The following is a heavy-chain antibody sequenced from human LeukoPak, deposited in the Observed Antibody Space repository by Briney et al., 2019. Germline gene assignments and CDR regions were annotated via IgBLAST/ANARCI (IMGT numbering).Heavy chain of an antibody. Sequence: PGGSLRLSCATSQFNFNKFGMSWVRQAPGKGLEWVSSISGNGGSTQYADSVKGRFTISRDNSKNTLYLQMNSLRAEDTAVYYCARDNPPPYGSGPSGYFQHWGQGTLVTVSS. CDR3: ARDNPPPYGSGPSGYFQH. CDR1: QFNFNKFG. J-gene: IGHJ1*01. CDR2: ISGNGGST. D-gene: IGHD3-10*01. V-gene: IGHV3-23*01.